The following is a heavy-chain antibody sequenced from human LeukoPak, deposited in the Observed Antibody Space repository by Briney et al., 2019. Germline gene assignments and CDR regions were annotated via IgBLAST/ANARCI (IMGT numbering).Heavy chain of an antibody. Sequence: ASVKVSCTASGYTFTSYAMHWVRQAPGQGLEWMGWITPSGGTNYPQKFQGRVAFTWDTSITTAYMDLSRLTSDDTAVYYCARDRYGDGFAHFDYWGQGALVTVSS. V-gene: IGHV1-2*02. J-gene: IGHJ4*02. CDR3: ARDRYGDGFAHFDY. CDR1: GYTFTSYA. CDR2: ITPSGGT. D-gene: IGHD5-24*01.